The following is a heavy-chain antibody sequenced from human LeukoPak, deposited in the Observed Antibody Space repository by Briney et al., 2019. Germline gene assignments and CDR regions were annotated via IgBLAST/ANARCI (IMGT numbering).Heavy chain of an antibody. CDR3: ARQNYFDSSGYYGAFDI. V-gene: IGHV3-30-3*01. J-gene: IGHJ3*02. D-gene: IGHD3-22*01. Sequence: PGGSLRLSCAASGXTFSSYGVHWVRQAPGKGRQWVALISYDGSDKYYADSLKGRFTISRDNSKNTLFLQMNSLRVEDTAVYYCARQNYFDSSGYYGAFDIWGQGTMVTVSS. CDR1: GXTFSSYG. CDR2: ISYDGSDK.